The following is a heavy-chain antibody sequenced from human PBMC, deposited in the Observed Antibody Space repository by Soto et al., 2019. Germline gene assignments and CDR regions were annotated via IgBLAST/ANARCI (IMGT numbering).Heavy chain of an antibody. CDR1: GGNPSNSA. D-gene: IGHD6-19*01. V-gene: IGHV1-69*01. J-gene: IGHJ6*02. CDR3: AGGRIVVAGRSAYYGMDV. CDR2: IIPVFGIV. Sequence: QVHLLLQSGAEVKKSGSSVKVSCKASGGNPSNSAISWVRQAPGQGLEWMGGIIPVFGIVSYAQNFQGRVTITADESTSTAYMELSSLRSEDTAVYFCAGGRIVVAGRSAYYGMDVWGQGTTVTVSS.